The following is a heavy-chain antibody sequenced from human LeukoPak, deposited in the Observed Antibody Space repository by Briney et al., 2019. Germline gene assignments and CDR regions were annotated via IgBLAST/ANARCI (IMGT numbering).Heavy chain of an antibody. CDR3: GREQIWLTNYAFDI. CDR1: GFTASSNY. V-gene: IGHV3-53*01. CDR2: IYSGGST. D-gene: IGHD5-18*01. Sequence: PGGSLRLSCAASGFTASSNYMSGVRQAPGKGLGWVSVIYSGGSTYYADSVKGRFTISRDNSKNTLYLQMNSLRAEDTAVYYCGREQIWLTNYAFDIWGQGTMVTVSS. J-gene: IGHJ3*02.